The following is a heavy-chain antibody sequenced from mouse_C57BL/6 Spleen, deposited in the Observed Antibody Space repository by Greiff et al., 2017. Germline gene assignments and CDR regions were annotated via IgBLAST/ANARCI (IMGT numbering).Heavy chain of an antibody. CDR3: ATWAGGFAY. CDR1: GFTFSDYG. V-gene: IGHV5-17*01. J-gene: IGHJ3*01. D-gene: IGHD4-1*01. CDR2: ISSGSSTI. Sequence: EVKLMESGGGLVKPGGSLKLSCAASGFTFSDYGMHWVRQAPEKGLEWVAYISSGSSTIDYAAPVKGRFTISRDNAKNTLYLQMSSLRSEDTAMYYCATWAGGFAYWGQGTLVTVSA.